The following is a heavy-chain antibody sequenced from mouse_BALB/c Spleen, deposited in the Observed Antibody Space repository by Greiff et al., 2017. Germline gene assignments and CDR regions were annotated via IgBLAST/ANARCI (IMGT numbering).Heavy chain of an antibody. Sequence: VQVVESGAELMKPGASVKISCKATGYTFSSYWIEWVKQRPGHGLEWIGEILPGSGSTNYNEKFKGKATFTADTSSNTAYMQLSSLTSEDSAVYYCAIITTVVSYYFDYWGQGTTLTVSS. CDR2: ILPGSGST. J-gene: IGHJ2*01. CDR1: GYTFSSYW. CDR3: AIITTVVSYYFDY. V-gene: IGHV1-9*01. D-gene: IGHD1-1*01.